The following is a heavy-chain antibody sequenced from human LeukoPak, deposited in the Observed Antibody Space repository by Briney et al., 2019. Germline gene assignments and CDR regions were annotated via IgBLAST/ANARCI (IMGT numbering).Heavy chain of an antibody. CDR3: ANIAATGPPEDY. V-gene: IGHV4-38-2*01. D-gene: IGHD6-13*01. CDR2: IYHSGST. Sequence: PSETLSLTCAVSGYSISSGDYWGWIQQPPGKGLEWIGSIYHSGSTYYNPSLKSRVTISLDTSKNHFSLNLSSVTAADTAVYYCANIAATGPPEDYWGQGTLVTVSS. J-gene: IGHJ4*02. CDR1: GYSISSGDY.